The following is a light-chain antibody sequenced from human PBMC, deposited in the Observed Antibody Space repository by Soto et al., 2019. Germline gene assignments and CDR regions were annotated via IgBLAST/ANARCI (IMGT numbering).Light chain of an antibody. V-gene: IGKV1-33*01. CDR3: QQYDNLPLT. CDR2: AAS. J-gene: IGKJ4*01. CDR1: QDISNY. Sequence: DIQMTQSPSSLSASVGDRVTITCQASQDISNYLNWYQQKPGKAPTLLIYAASNLETGVPSRFSGSGSGTDFTFTISSLQPEYIATYYCQQYDNLPLTFGGGTKVEIK.